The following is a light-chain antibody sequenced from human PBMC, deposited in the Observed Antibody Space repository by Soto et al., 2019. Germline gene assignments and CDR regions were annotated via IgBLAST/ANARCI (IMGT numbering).Light chain of an antibody. CDR2: KAS. V-gene: IGKV1-5*03. Sequence: DIQMTQSPSTLSASVGDSVTITCRASQSISSWLAWYQQKPGKAPKLPIYKASSLESGVPSRLSGSGSGTDFTLTISSLQPEDFATYYCQQSYSTPAWTFGQGTKVDI. CDR3: QQSYSTPAWT. CDR1: QSISSW. J-gene: IGKJ1*01.